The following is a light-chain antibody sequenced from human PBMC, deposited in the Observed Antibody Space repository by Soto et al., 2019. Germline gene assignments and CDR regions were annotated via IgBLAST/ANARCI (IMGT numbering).Light chain of an antibody. Sequence: EIVMKQSPDTLSGSAGERGRLSYRASQSVSSNLAWYQQKPGQAPRLLIYGASSRATGIPVRFSGSGSGTEFTLTYSSLQSEDFAVYYCHLYNDWPLTCGQGTRLEIK. CDR2: GAS. V-gene: IGKV3-15*01. CDR1: QSVSSN. CDR3: HLYNDWPLT. J-gene: IGKJ5*01.